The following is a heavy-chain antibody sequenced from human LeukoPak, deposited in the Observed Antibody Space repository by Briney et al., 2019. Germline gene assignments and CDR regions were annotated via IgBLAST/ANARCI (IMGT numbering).Heavy chain of an antibody. D-gene: IGHD2-21*01. V-gene: IGHV3-33*01. Sequence: GGSLRLSCAASGFTFSSYGMHWVRQAPGKGLEWVALIWYDGGNKYFADSVKGRFTISRDNSQNTLYLQMNSLRAEDTAVYYCARDLADYSDYWGQGTLVTVSS. J-gene: IGHJ4*02. CDR3: ARDLADYSDY. CDR2: IWYDGGNK. CDR1: GFTFSSYG.